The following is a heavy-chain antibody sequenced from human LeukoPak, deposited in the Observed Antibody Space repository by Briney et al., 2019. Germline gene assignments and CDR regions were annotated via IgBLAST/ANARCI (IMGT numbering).Heavy chain of an antibody. CDR2: ISSSSSTI. D-gene: IGHD3-22*01. CDR1: GFTFSSFS. J-gene: IGHJ4*02. Sequence: GGSLRLSCAASGFTFSSFSMNWVRQAPGKGLEWVSYISSSSSTIYYADSVKGRFTISRDNAKSSLYLQMNSLRAEDTAVYYCARVLHKRNYDSSVYYGYWGQGTLVTVSS. V-gene: IGHV3-48*01. CDR3: ARVLHKRNYDSSVYYGY.